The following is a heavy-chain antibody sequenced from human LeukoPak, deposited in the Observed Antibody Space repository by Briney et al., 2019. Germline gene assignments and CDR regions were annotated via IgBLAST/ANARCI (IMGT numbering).Heavy chain of an antibody. D-gene: IGHD2-8*01. CDR3: ARDSGYCTNGVCYPFDY. CDR1: GGTFSSYA. CDR2: IIPIFGTA. J-gene: IGHJ4*02. V-gene: IGHV1-69*05. Sequence: GASVKVSCKASGGTFSSYAISWVRQAPGQGLEWMGRIIPIFGTANYAQKFQGRVTITTDESTSTAYMELSSLRSEDTAVYYRARDSGYCTNGVCYPFDYWGQGTLVTVSS.